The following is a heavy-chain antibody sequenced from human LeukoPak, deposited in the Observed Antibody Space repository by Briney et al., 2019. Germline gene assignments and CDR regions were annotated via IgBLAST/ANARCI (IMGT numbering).Heavy chain of an antibody. J-gene: IGHJ5*02. Sequence: SQTLSLTCAISGDSVSSNSAAWNWIRQSPSRGLEWLGRIYYRSKWYNDYALPVKSRITINPDTSRNQFSLQLNSVTPEDTAVYYCARAQRDGNNRWFDPWGQGTLVSVSS. V-gene: IGHV6-1*01. D-gene: IGHD5-24*01. CDR2: IYYRSKWYN. CDR1: GDSVSSNSAA. CDR3: ARAQRDGNNRWFDP.